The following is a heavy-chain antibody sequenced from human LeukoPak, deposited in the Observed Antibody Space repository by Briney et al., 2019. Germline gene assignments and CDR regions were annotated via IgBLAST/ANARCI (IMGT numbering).Heavy chain of an antibody. CDR2: ISGSDGST. Sequence: PGGSLRLSCAASGFTFSSYAMSWVRQAPGKGLEWVSGISGSDGSTNYADSVQGRFTISRDNAKNSLYLQMNSLRAEDTAVYYCARVIVFRGYMDVWGKGTTVTVSS. V-gene: IGHV3-23*01. CDR3: ARVIVFRGYMDV. D-gene: IGHD1-26*01. CDR1: GFTFSSYA. J-gene: IGHJ6*03.